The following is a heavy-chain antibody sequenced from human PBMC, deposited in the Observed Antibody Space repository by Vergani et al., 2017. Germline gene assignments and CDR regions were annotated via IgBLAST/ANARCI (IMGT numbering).Heavy chain of an antibody. V-gene: IGHV4-38-2*01. D-gene: IGHD3-9*01. Sequence: QVQLQESGPGLVQPAETLSLTCVVSNSSINSNYYWGWIRQSPGKRLEWIGSVSHSGSTFSNPSLKSRVTISVDKSKKLISLILNSVTAADTAVYYCVRGAINYDVLTGYYIGLDSWGQGTLVTVSS. CDR2: VSHSGST. J-gene: IGHJ4*02. CDR1: NSSINSNYY. CDR3: VRGAINYDVLTGYYIGLDS.